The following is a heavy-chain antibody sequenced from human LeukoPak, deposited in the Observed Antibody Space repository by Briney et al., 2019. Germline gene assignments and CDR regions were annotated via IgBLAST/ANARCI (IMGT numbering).Heavy chain of an antibody. CDR2: ISYDGSNK. J-gene: IGHJ4*02. Sequence: SCKASGGTFSSYAMHWVRQAPGKGLEWVAVISYDGSNKYYADSVKGRFTISRDNSKNTLYLQMNSLRAEDTAVYYCAKDPQAAAVAGPDYWGQGTLVTVSS. D-gene: IGHD6-19*01. CDR3: AKDPQAAAVAGPDY. V-gene: IGHV3-30*04. CDR1: GGTFSSYA.